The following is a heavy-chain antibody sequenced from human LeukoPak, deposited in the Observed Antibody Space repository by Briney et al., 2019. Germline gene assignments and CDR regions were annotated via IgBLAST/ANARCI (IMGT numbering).Heavy chain of an antibody. CDR1: GFTFSRYW. CDR3: ARAIRGSAVDSGDR. D-gene: IGHD1-26*01. V-gene: IGHV3-7*01. CDR2: IKNDGSEE. J-gene: IGHJ4*02. Sequence: GGSLRLSCAASGFTFSRYWMRWVRQAPGKGLDGVANIKNDGSEEYYVDSVKGRFTISRDNARNSLFLQMNSLTVEDTAVYYCARAIRGSAVDSGDRWGQGTLVTVSS.